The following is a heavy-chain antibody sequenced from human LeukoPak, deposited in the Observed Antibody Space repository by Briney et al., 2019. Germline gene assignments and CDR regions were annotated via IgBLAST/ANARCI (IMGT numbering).Heavy chain of an antibody. CDR3: ARGYCSGGSCYSDRFEP. CDR2: IYYSGST. J-gene: IGHJ5*02. Sequence: SETLSLTCTVSGGPISSSSYYWGWIRQPPGKGLEWIGSIYYSGSTYYNPSLKSRVTISVDTSKNQFSLKLSSVTAADTAVYYCARGYCSGGSCYSDRFEPWGRGTLVTVSS. D-gene: IGHD2-15*01. CDR1: GGPISSSSYY. V-gene: IGHV4-39*01.